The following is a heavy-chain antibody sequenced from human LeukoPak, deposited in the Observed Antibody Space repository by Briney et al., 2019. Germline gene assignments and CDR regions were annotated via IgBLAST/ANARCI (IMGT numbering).Heavy chain of an antibody. J-gene: IGHJ3*02. Sequence: SETLSLTCTVSGGSISSSSYYWGWIRQPPGKGLEWIGSIYYSGSTYYNPSLKSRVTISVDTSKNQFSLKLSSVTAADTAVYYCARGIRIAAAGRAFDIWGQGTMVTVSS. CDR2: IYYSGST. CDR3: ARGIRIAAAGRAFDI. D-gene: IGHD6-13*01. V-gene: IGHV4-39*07. CDR1: GGSISSSSYY.